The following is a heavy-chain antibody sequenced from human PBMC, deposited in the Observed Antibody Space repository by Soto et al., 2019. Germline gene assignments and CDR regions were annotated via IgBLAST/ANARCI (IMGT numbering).Heavy chain of an antibody. CDR3: AKDRQFRSYYESAGHYNN. J-gene: IGHJ4*02. CDR1: GFTFKNYD. CDR2: ISGSGAIT. Sequence: EVQLLESGGGLVQPGGSLRLSCVASGFTFKNYDMRWVRQAPGKGLEWVSGISGSGAITYYADSVRGRFTISRDNSKNTLYLQLNRLRGEDTAIYYCAKDRQFRSYYESAGHYNNWGQGTLVTVSS. D-gene: IGHD3-10*01. V-gene: IGHV3-23*01.